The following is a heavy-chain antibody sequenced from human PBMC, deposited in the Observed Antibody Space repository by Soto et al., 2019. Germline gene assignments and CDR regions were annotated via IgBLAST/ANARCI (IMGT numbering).Heavy chain of an antibody. Sequence: SETLSLTCTVSGGSISSGGYYWSWIRQHPGKGLEWIGYIYYSGSTYYNPSPKSRVTISVDTSKNQFSLKLSSVTAADTAVYYCARGRAAQRNWFDPWGQGTLVTVSS. J-gene: IGHJ5*02. D-gene: IGHD6-6*01. CDR1: GGSISSGGYY. CDR3: ARGRAAQRNWFDP. CDR2: IYYSGST. V-gene: IGHV4-31*03.